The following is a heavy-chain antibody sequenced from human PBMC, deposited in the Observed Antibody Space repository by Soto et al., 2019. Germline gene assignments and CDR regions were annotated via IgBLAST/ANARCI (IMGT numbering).Heavy chain of an antibody. CDR2: INSDGSTT. CDR1: GFTFSNYW. D-gene: IGHD2-2*01. V-gene: IGHV3-74*03. CDR3: ARDHFTSSVCYPSYLDY. Sequence: EVQLVESGGGLVQPGGSLRLSCAVSGFTFSNYWMHWVRQAPGKGLVWVSRINSDGSTTTYADSVKGRFTMSRDNAKNMMYLQMNSLRAEDTAVYYCARDHFTSSVCYPSYLDYWGQGTLVTVSS. J-gene: IGHJ4*02.